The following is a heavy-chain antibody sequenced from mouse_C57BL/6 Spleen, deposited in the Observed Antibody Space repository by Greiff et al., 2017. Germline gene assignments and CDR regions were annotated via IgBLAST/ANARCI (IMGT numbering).Heavy chain of an antibody. J-gene: IGHJ1*03. D-gene: IGHD2-4*01. V-gene: IGHV1-80*01. CDR3: ASTGLRWYFDV. CDR1: GYAFSSYW. CDR2: IYPGAGDT. Sequence: VQLQQSGAELVKPGASVKISCKASGYAFSSYWMNWVKQRPGKGLEWIGQIYPGAGDTNYNGKFKGKATLTADKSSSTAYMQLSSLASEDSAVYFCASTGLRWYFDVWGTGTTVTVSS.